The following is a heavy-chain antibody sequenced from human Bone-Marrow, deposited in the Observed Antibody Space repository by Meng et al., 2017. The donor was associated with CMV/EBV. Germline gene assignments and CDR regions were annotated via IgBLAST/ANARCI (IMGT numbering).Heavy chain of an antibody. Sequence: ESLKISCAASGFSFSSHNMNWVRQPPGKGLEWIGEINESDRTDYRSSLKSRVTISVDTSKNQVSLNLTSVTAADTAVYYCARGRYCKSLNCLKSYFQHWGQGTLVTVSS. CDR3: ARGRYCKSLNCLKSYFQH. D-gene: IGHD2/OR15-2a*01. V-gene: IGHV4-34*01. CDR1: GFSFSSHN. CDR2: INESDRT. J-gene: IGHJ1*01.